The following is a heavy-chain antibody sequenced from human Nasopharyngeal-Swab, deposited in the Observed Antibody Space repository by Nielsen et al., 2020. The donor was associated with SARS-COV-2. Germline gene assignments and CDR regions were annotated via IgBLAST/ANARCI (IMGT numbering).Heavy chain of an antibody. CDR1: EYSFSNYW. V-gene: IGHV5-51*01. Sequence: GECLKISCKGSEYSFSNYWIGWVRQMPGKGLEWMGIIYPGDADSRYTPSFQGQVTITADTSISTAYLQWSSLKASDTAIYYCARGGDYSRTHFDYWGQGTLVTVSS. CDR3: ARGGDYSRTHFDY. J-gene: IGHJ4*02. D-gene: IGHD4-11*01. CDR2: IYPGDADS.